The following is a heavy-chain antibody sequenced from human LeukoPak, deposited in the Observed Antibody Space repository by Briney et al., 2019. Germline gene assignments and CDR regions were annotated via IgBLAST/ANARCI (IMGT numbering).Heavy chain of an antibody. D-gene: IGHD3-10*01. CDR3: ARDRIPTYYYGSGSEKGTDY. CDR1: GGSISSYY. J-gene: IGHJ4*02. CDR2: IYYSGST. Sequence: SETLSLTCTVSGGSISSYYWSWIRQPPGKGLEWIGYIYYSGSTNYNPSLKSRVTISVDTSKNQFSLKLSSVTAADTAVYYCARDRIPTYYYGSGSEKGTDYWGQGTLVTVSS. V-gene: IGHV4-59*12.